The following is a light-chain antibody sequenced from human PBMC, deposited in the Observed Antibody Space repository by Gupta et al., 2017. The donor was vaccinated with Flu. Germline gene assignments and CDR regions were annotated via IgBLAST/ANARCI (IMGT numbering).Light chain of an antibody. V-gene: IGLV3-25*03. J-gene: IGLJ2*01. CDR2: KDS. Sequence: GDSLPNQYGYWYQQKPGHAAVMVVAKDSRRPSGIPQRFAGSSSGTTVTLTIYGVQAEDEDDYCCQSADISGKFVVFGGGTKLTVL. CDR1: SLPNQY. CDR3: QSADISGKFVV.